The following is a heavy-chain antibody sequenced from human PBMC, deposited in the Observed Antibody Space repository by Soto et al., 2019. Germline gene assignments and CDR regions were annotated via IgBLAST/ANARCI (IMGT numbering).Heavy chain of an antibody. CDR2: IKQDGSEK. CDR3: VRDWSTFWGMDV. J-gene: IGHJ6*02. CDR1: GFTFSTYW. Sequence: GGSLILSCAASGFTFSTYWMNWVRPAPGKGLEWVANIKQDGSEKYYVDSVKGRFAISRDNAKDSLFLQMNNLRAEDTAVYYCVRDWSTFWGMDVWGQGTTVTVSS. V-gene: IGHV3-7*01.